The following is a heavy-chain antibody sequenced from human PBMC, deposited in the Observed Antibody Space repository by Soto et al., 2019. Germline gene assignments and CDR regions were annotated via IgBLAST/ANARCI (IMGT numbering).Heavy chain of an antibody. CDR3: ARATDPYYDILTGPVPSNWFDP. Sequence: ASVKVSCKASGYTFYSHSISWVRQAPGQGLEWMGRINADYGNTNYAQKFRGRVTMTTDTSTSTVYMELRSLRSDDTAVYYCARATDPYYDILTGPVPSNWFDPWGQGTLVTVSS. D-gene: IGHD3-9*01. CDR1: GYTFYSHS. J-gene: IGHJ5*02. V-gene: IGHV1-18*01. CDR2: INADYGNT.